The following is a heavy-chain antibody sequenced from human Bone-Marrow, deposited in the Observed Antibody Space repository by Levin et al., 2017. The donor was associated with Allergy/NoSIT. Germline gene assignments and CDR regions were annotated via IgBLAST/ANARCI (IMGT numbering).Heavy chain of an antibody. J-gene: IGHJ4*02. CDR2: ISGSGGST. CDR3: RQKIYDSSGYHDY. D-gene: IGHD3-22*01. V-gene: IGHV3-23*01. CDR1: GFTFSSYA. Sequence: GGSLRLSCAASGFTFSSYAMSWVRQAPGKGLEWVSAISGSGGSTYYADSVKGRFTISRDNSKNTLYLQINSLRAEDTAVYYCRQKIYDSSGYHDYWGQGTLVTVSS.